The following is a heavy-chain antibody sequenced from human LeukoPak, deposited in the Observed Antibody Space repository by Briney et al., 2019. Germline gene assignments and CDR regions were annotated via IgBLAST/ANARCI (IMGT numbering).Heavy chain of an antibody. D-gene: IGHD6-13*01. CDR2: ISAYNGNT. V-gene: IGHV1-18*01. CDR1: GYTFTSYG. Sequence: ASVKVSCKASGYTFTSYGISWVRQAPGQGLEWMGWISAYNGNTNYAQKLQSRVTMTTDTSTSTAYMELRSLRSDDTAVYYCARDRSIAAAGTADYWGQGTLVTVSS. J-gene: IGHJ4*02. CDR3: ARDRSIAAAGTADY.